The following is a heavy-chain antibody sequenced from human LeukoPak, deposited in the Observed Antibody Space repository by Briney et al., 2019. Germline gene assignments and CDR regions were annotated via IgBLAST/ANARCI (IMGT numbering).Heavy chain of an antibody. D-gene: IGHD6-13*01. Sequence: GGSLRLSCAASGFTFSSYGMHWVRQAPGQRLEWMGWINAGNGNTKYSQKFQGRVTITRDTSASTAYMELSSLRSEDTAVYYCARGEQQLVRRYFDYWGQGTLVTVSS. CDR1: GFTFSSYG. J-gene: IGHJ4*02. CDR3: ARGEQQLVRRYFDY. V-gene: IGHV1-3*01. CDR2: INAGNGNT.